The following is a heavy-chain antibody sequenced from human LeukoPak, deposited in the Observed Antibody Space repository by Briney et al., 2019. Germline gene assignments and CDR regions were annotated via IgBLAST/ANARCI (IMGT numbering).Heavy chain of an antibody. CDR1: GGSIRSYY. J-gene: IGHJ5*02. Sequence: SETLSLTCTVSGGSIRSYYRSWIRQPPGKGLEWIGYMHHSGSTKHNPYLKSRVTISVDTSKSQFSLKLSSVTAADTAVYYCARHAAVEGSSGWSPLWWFDPWGQGTLVTVSS. CDR2: MHHSGST. D-gene: IGHD6-19*01. V-gene: IGHV4-59*08. CDR3: ARHAAVEGSSGWSPLWWFDP.